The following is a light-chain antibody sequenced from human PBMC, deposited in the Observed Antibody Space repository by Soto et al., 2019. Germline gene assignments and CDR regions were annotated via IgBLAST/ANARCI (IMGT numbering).Light chain of an antibody. CDR2: STS. Sequence: QAVVTQEPSLTVSPGGTVTLTCASSTGAVTSGYYPNWFQQKPGQAPRALIYSTSNKDSWTPARFSGSLLGGKAALTLSGVQPEDEAEYYCLLYYGGAHVFGTRTKLTVL. CDR1: TGAVTSGYY. V-gene: IGLV7-43*01. CDR3: LLYYGGAHV. J-gene: IGLJ1*01.